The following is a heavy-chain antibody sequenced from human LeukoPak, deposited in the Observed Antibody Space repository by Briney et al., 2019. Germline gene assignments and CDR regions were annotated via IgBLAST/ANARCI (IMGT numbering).Heavy chain of an antibody. CDR2: IYSGGST. D-gene: IGHD1-14*01. V-gene: IGHV3-66*02. J-gene: IGHJ6*02. CDR1: GFTVSSNY. CDR3: ALTGYYYYGMDV. Sequence: GGSPRLSCAASGFTVSSNYMSWVRQAPGKGLEWVSVIYSGGSTYYADSVKGRFTISRDNSKNTLYLQMNSLRAEDTAVYYCALTGYYYYGMDVWGQGTTVTVSS.